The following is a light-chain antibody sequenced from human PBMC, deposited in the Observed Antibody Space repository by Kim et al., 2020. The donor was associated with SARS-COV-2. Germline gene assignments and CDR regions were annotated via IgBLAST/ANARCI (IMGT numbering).Light chain of an antibody. J-gene: IGKJ2*01. CDR1: QNVSPPS. CDR3: HHYGSSPPT. Sequence: LSTGERATLSCRASQNVSPPSVAWYQQKPGQAPRLVIYGASSRATGIPDRFSGSGSGTDFTLTISRLEHEDFAVYHCHHYGSSPPTFGQGTKLEI. V-gene: IGKV3-20*01. CDR2: GAS.